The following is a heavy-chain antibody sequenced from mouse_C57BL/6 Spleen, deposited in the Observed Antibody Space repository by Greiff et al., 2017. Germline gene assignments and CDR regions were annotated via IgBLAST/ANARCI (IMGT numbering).Heavy chain of an antibody. Sequence: VQLQQSGAELVRPGASVKLSCTASGFNIKDDYMHWVKQRPEQGLEWIGWIDPENGDTEYASKFQGKATITADTSSNTAYLQLSSLTSEDTAVYYCTTDSNYPYWGQGTLVTVSA. D-gene: IGHD2-5*01. CDR2: IDPENGDT. V-gene: IGHV14-4*01. CDR3: TTDSNYPY. CDR1: GFNIKDDY. J-gene: IGHJ3*01.